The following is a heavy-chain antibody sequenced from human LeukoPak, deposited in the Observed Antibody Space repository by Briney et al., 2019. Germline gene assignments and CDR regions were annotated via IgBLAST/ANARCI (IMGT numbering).Heavy chain of an antibody. Sequence: GGTLRLSCAASGFTFSSYGMSWVRQAPGKGLEWVSGINWNGGSTGYADSVKGRFTISRDNAKNSLYLQMNSLRAEDTAVYYCARGGWYPDYWGQGTLVTVSS. CDR1: GFTFSSYG. D-gene: IGHD6-19*01. V-gene: IGHV3-20*04. J-gene: IGHJ4*02. CDR2: INWNGGST. CDR3: ARGGWYPDY.